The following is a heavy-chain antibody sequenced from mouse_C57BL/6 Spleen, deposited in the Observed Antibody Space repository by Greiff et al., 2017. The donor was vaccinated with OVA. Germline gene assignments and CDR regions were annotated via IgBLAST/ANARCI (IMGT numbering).Heavy chain of an antibody. V-gene: IGHV14-2*01. CDR3: AGGVRGAY. CDR2: IDPEDGEP. Sequence: EVKLMESGAELVQPGASVKLSCTASCFNIKDSYMHWVKQRTEQGLEWIGRIDPEDGEPKYAPKFQGKATITADTSSNTAYLQRSSLTSEDTAVYYCAGGVRGAYWGQGTLVTVSA. J-gene: IGHJ3*01. CDR1: CFNIKDSY.